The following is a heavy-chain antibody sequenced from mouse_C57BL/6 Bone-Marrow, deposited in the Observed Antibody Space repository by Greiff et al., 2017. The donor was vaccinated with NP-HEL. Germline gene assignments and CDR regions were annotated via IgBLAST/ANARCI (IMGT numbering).Heavy chain of an antibody. CDR1: GYTFTSYG. Sequence: VQLQQSGAELARPGASVKLSCKASGYTFTSYGISWVKQRTGQGLEWIGEIYPRSGNTYYNEKFKGKATLTADKSSSTAYMKLRSLTSEDSAVYFCARDPLFLYYDYYFDYWGQGTTLTVSS. D-gene: IGHD2-4*01. J-gene: IGHJ2*01. V-gene: IGHV1-81*01. CDR3: ARDPLFLYYDYYFDY. CDR2: IYPRSGNT.